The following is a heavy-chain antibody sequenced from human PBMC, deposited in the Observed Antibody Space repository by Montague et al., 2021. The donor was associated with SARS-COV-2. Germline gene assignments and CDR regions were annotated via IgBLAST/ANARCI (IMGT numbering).Heavy chain of an antibody. CDR1: GGPISSSSYY. Sequence: TLSLTCTVSGGPISSSSYYWGWIRQPPGEGLEWIGYIYYSGSTYYNPSLKSRVTISVDTSKNQFSLKLSSVTAADTAVYYCARAPRNIFGVVLTFDYWGQGTLVAVSS. V-gene: IGHV4-31*03. CDR3: ARAPRNIFGVVLTFDY. D-gene: IGHD3-3*01. J-gene: IGHJ4*02. CDR2: IYYSGST.